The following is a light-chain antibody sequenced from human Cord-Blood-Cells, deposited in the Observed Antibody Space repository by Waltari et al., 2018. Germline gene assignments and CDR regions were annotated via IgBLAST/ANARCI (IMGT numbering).Light chain of an antibody. CDR3: QAWDSSTGV. CDR2: QDS. J-gene: IGLJ2*01. V-gene: IGLV3-1*01. Sequence: SYELTQPPSVSVSLGQTASITCSGDNLGDKYACWYQQKPGQSPVLVIYQDSKRPSGIPERFSGSNSGNTATLTISGTQAMDEADYYCQAWDSSTGVFGGGTKLTVL. CDR1: NLGDKY.